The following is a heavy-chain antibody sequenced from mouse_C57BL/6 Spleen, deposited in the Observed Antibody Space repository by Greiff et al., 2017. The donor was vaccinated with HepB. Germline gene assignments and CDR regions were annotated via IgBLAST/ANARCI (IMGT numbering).Heavy chain of an antibody. D-gene: IGHD2-4*01. CDR3: ARRKYDYGYAMDY. CDR1: GYAFSSSW. V-gene: IGHV1-82*01. CDR2: IYPGDGDT. Sequence: VQLVESGPELVKPGASVKISCKASGYAFSSSWMNWVKQRPGKGLEWIGRIYPGDGDTNYNGKFRGKATLTADKSSRPAYMQLSSLTSEDSAVYFFARRKYDYGYAMDYWGQGTSVTVSS. J-gene: IGHJ4*01.